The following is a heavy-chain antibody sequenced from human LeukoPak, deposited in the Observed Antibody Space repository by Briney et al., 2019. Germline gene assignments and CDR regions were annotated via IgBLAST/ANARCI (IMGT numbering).Heavy chain of an antibody. J-gene: IGHJ6*03. Sequence: EASVKVSCKASGYTFTGYYMHWVRQAPGQGLEWMGGIIPIFGTANYAQKFQGRVTITADKFTSTAYMELSSLRSEDTAVYYCARVGATYYYYMDVWGKGTTVTVSS. V-gene: IGHV1-69*06. CDR2: IIPIFGTA. CDR3: ARVGATYYYYMDV. D-gene: IGHD1-26*01. CDR1: GYTFTGYY.